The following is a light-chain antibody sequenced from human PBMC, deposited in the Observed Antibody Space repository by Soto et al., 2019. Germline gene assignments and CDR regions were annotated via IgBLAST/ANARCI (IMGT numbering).Light chain of an antibody. J-gene: IGLJ2*01. V-gene: IGLV2-14*01. CDR1: SSDVGGYNY. Sequence: QSALTQPASVSGSPGQSITISCTGTSSDVGGYNYVSWYQQDPGKAPKLMIYDVSYRPSGVSNRFSGSKSGNTASLTISGLQAEDEADYYCSSYTGSSTVVFGGGTKLTVL. CDR2: DVS. CDR3: SSYTGSSTVV.